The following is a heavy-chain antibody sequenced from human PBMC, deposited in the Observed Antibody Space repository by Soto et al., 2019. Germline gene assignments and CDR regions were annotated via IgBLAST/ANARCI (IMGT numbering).Heavy chain of an antibody. D-gene: IGHD6-19*01. V-gene: IGHV4-31*03. Sequence: LSLTCTVSGGSISSGGYYWSWIRQHPGKGLEWIGYIYYSGSTYYNPSLKSRVTISVDTSKNQFSLKLSSVTAADTAMYYCARAAVAGTLNRGFGYWGQGTLVTVSS. CDR2: IYYSGST. J-gene: IGHJ4*02. CDR3: ARAAVAGTLNRGFGY. CDR1: GGSISSGGYY.